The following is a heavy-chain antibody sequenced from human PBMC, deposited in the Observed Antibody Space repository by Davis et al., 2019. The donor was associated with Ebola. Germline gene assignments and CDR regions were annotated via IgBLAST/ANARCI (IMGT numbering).Heavy chain of an antibody. D-gene: IGHD2-15*01. CDR1: GGSISTYY. CDR2: IYTTGST. J-gene: IGHJ6*02. Sequence: PGGSLRLSCTISGGSISTYYWSWIRQPAGKGLEWIGRIYTTGSTNYNPSLKSRVTMSVDTSKNQFSLKLSSVTAADTAVYYCAREKDYYYHGLDVWGQGTTVTVSS. CDR3: AREKDYYYHGLDV. V-gene: IGHV4-4*07.